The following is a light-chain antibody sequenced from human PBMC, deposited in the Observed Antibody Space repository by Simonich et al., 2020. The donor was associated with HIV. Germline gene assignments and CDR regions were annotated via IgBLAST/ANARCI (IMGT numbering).Light chain of an antibody. CDR3: QQYNNWPGT. V-gene: IGKV3-15*01. CDR2: GAS. CDR1: QSVSNN. Sequence: EIVMTQSPATLSVSPGERATLSCRASQSVSNNLAWYQQKPGQAPRLLIYGASTRATGFPARFSGSASGTEFTLTISSLQSEDFAVYYCQQYNNWPGTFGQGTKLEIK. J-gene: IGKJ2*01.